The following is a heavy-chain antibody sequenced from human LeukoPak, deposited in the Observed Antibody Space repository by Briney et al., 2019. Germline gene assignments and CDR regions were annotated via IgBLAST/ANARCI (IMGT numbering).Heavy chain of an antibody. D-gene: IGHD3-22*01. V-gene: IGHV1-46*01. CDR1: GYTFTSYY. CDR3: ARENFYLYDRQNYYMDV. J-gene: IGHJ6*03. CDR2: INPSGGSP. Sequence: ASVKVSCKASGYTFTSYYMHWVRQAPGQGLEWMGIINPSGGSPSYAQKFQGRVTMTRDTSTSTVYMELSSLRSEDTVVYYCARENFYLYDRQNYYMDVWGKGTTVTISS.